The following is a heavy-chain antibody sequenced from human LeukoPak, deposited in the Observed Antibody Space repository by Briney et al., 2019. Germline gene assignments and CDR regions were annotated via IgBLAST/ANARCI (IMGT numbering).Heavy chain of an antibody. J-gene: IGHJ4*02. D-gene: IGHD1-26*01. CDR3: ARDFIVGVIAETDY. CDR2: IKQDGSEK. CDR1: GFTFSSYW. Sequence: GGSLRLSCAASGFTFSSYWMSWVRQAPGKGLEWVASIKQDGSEKYYVDSVKGRFTISRDNAKNSLYLQMNSLRAEDTAVYYCARDFIVGVIAETDYWGQGTLVTVSS. V-gene: IGHV3-7*01.